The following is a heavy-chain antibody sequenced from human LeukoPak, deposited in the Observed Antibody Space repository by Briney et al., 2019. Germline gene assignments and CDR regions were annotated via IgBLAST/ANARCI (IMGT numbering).Heavy chain of an antibody. CDR2: ISSSSSYI. J-gene: IGHJ4*02. V-gene: IGHV3-21*01. CDR3: ARSILHWANDGILS. CDR1: GFTFSSYS. D-gene: IGHD2-8*01. Sequence: GGSLRLFCAASGFTFSSYSMNWVRQAPGKGLEWVSSISSSSSYIYYADSVKGRFTISRDNAKNSLYLQMNSLRAEDTAVYYCARSILHWANDGILSWGQGTLVTVSS.